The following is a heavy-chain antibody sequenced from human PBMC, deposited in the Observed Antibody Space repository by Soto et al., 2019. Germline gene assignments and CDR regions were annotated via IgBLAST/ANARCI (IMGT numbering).Heavy chain of an antibody. CDR2: ISPYDGNK. Sequence: QVQLVQSGAEVKKPGASVKVSCKASGFTFTNYFFHWVRQAPRQGLEWMGIISPYDGNKNYQQSLQGRITMTSDTSTSTVYMELRSLRSEHTAVYFCARGDGRWSTGFYYYYGMDVWGHGTMITVSS. CDR1: GFTFTNYF. V-gene: IGHV1-46*01. D-gene: IGHD6-25*01. J-gene: IGHJ6*02. CDR3: ARGDGRWSTGFYYYYGMDV.